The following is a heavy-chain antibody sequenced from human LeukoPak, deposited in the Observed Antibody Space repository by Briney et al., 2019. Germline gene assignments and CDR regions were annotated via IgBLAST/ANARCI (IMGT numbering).Heavy chain of an antibody. V-gene: IGHV3-7*01. CDR2: IKEDGREK. Sequence: GGSLRLSCAASGFTFSSYSMNWVRQAPGKGLECVANIKEDGREKYYVDSVKGRFTISRDNAKNSLYLQMSSLRAEDTAVYYCARGGRPDYWGQGTLVTVSS. J-gene: IGHJ4*02. D-gene: IGHD3-10*01. CDR3: ARGGRPDY. CDR1: GFTFSSYS.